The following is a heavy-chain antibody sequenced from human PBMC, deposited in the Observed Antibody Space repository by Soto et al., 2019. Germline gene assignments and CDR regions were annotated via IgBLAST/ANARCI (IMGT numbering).Heavy chain of an antibody. CDR2: ISAYNGNT. V-gene: IGHV1-18*01. J-gene: IGHJ5*02. CDR3: ARVSNYDFWSGENWLDP. Sequence: ASVKVSCKASGYTFTSYGISWVRQAPGQGLEWMGWISAYNGNTNYAQKLQGRVTMTTDTSTSTAYMELRSLRSDDTAVYYCARVSNYDFWSGENWLDPWGQGTLVTV. D-gene: IGHD3-3*01. CDR1: GYTFTSYG.